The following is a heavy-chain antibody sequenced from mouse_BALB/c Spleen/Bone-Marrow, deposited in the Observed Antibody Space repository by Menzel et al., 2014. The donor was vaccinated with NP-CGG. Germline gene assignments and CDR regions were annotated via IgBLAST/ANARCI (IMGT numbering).Heavy chain of an antibody. CDR2: IGTGRST. Sequence: VKLQESGPGLVAPSQSPSITCTVSGFSLKNYGVHWVRQPPGKGLEWLGVIGTGRSTNYNSALMSRLSISKDNSKSQVFLKMNSLQTDDTAMYYCARDRAYGNWYFDVWGAGTTVTVSS. D-gene: IGHD2-1*01. J-gene: IGHJ1*01. CDR3: ARDRAYGNWYFDV. V-gene: IGHV2-9*02. CDR1: GFSLKNYG.